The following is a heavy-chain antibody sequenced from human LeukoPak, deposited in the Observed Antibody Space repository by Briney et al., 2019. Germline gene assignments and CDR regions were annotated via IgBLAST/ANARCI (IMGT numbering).Heavy chain of an antibody. CDR2: INHSGST. Sequence: ASETLSLTCAVYGGSFSGYYWSWIRQPPGKGLEWIGEINHSGSTNYNPSLKSRVTISVDTSKNQFSLKLSSVTAADTAVYYCALDYGDYYFDYWGQGTLVTVSS. CDR3: ALDYGDYYFDY. D-gene: IGHD4-17*01. CDR1: GGSFSGYY. J-gene: IGHJ4*02. V-gene: IGHV4-34*01.